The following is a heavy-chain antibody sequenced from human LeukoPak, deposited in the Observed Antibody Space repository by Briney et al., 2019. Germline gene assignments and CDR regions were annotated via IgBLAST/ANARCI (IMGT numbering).Heavy chain of an antibody. D-gene: IGHD1-1*01. CDR3: ARDRYGAFDI. CDR1: GGSISSYY. J-gene: IGHJ3*02. V-gene: IGHV4-59*01. CDR2: IYYSGST. Sequence: PSETLSLICTVSGGSISSYYWSWIRQPPGKGLEWIGYIYYSGSTNYNPSLKSRVTISVDTSKNQFSLKLSSVTAADTAVYYCARDRYGAFDIWGQGTMVTVSS.